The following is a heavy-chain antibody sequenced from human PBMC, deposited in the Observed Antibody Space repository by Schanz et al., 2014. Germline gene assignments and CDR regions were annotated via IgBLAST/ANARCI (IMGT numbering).Heavy chain of an antibody. CDR2: ISSLGNYI. Sequence: EVQLVESGGGLVQSGGSLRLSCAPSGFTFSDYAMNWVRQAPGKGLEWVASISSLGNYIYYADSMKGRFTISRDNAKNSLYLQINSLRPEDTAVFYCAREADYYYGMDVWGQGTTVTVSS. CDR1: GFTFSDYA. CDR3: AREADYYYGMDV. D-gene: IGHD6-19*01. V-gene: IGHV3-21*04. J-gene: IGHJ6*02.